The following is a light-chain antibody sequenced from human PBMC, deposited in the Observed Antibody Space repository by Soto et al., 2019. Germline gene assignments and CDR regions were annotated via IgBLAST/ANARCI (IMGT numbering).Light chain of an antibody. J-gene: IGKJ1*01. Sequence: EIVMTQSPATLSMSPGERATLSCSASQSVSSNLAWYQQKPGQAPRLLIYDASTRTTGGPARFSGSGSGTEFTLTISSLQSEDFAINYCQQYNNWPPTFVQGTKV. CDR3: QQYNNWPPT. CDR1: QSVSSN. V-gene: IGKV3-15*01. CDR2: DAS.